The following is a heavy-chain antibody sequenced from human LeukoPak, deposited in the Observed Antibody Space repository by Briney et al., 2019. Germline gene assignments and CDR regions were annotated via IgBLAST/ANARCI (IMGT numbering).Heavy chain of an antibody. V-gene: IGHV3-73*01. CDR2: IRSKPNSYAT. Sequence: GGSLRLSCAASGFTFSDSAMHWVRQASGKGLEWVGRIRSKPNSYATAYAASVKGRFTISRDDSKNMAYLQMNSLRAEDTAVYYCAKDGDIVVDHFDYWGQGTLVTVSS. CDR3: AKDGDIVVDHFDY. CDR1: GFTFSDSA. J-gene: IGHJ4*02. D-gene: IGHD2-15*01.